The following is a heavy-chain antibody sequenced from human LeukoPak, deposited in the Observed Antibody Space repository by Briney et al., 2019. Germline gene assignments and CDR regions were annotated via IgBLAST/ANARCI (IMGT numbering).Heavy chain of an antibody. D-gene: IGHD3-10*01. CDR3: ARDLPTHYGSGSYYERHAFDI. CDR1: GFTFSSYA. V-gene: IGHV3-30*04. Sequence: GGSLRLSCAASGFTFSSYAMHWVRQAPGKGLEWVAVISYDGSNKYYADSVKGRFTISRDNSKNTQYLQMNSLRAEDTAVYYCARDLPTHYGSGSYYERHAFDIWGQGTMVTVSS. J-gene: IGHJ3*02. CDR2: ISYDGSNK.